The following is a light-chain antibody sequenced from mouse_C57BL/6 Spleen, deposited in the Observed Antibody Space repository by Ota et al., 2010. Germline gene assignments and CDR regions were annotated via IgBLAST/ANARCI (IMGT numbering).Light chain of an antibody. V-gene: IGKV15-103*01. CDR1: QNINVW. CDR3: QQGQSYPLT. Sequence: DIQMNQSPSSLSTYLGDTITITCHASQNINVWLSWYQQKPGNIPKLLIYKASNLHTGVPSRFSGSGSGTGFTLTISSLQPEDIAIYYCQQGQSYPLTFGAGTKLELK. CDR2: KAS. J-gene: IGKJ5*01.